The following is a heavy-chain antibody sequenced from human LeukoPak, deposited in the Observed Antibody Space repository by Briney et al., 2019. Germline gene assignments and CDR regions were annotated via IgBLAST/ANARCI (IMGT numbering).Heavy chain of an antibody. Sequence: PGGSLRLSCAASGFTFSDYHMSWIRQAPGKGLEWVSYISSTIYYADSVKGRFTISRDNAKNSLYLQMNSLRAEDTAVYYCARRIWDGDSQGHSFDIWGQGTMVTVSS. D-gene: IGHD4-17*01. J-gene: IGHJ3*02. V-gene: IGHV3-11*01. CDR1: GFTFSDYH. CDR3: ARRIWDGDSQGHSFDI. CDR2: ISSTI.